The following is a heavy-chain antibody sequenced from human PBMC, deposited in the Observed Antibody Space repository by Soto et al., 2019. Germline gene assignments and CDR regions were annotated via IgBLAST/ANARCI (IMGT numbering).Heavy chain of an antibody. CDR2: ISGSGGST. Sequence: AGGSLRLSCAASGFTFSSYAMSWVRQAPGKGLEWVSAISGSGGSTYYADSVKGRFTISRDNSKNTLYLQMNSLRAEDTAVYYCAKGLSSSYSGGNYWGQGTLVTVSS. V-gene: IGHV3-23*01. CDR1: GFTFSSYA. J-gene: IGHJ4*02. CDR3: AKGLSSSYSGGNY. D-gene: IGHD3-10*01.